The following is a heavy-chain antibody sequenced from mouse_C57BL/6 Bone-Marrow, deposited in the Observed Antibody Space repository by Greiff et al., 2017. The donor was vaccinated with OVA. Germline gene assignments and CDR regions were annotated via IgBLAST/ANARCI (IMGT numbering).Heavy chain of an antibody. Sequence: EVMLVESGEGLVKPGGSLKLSCTASGFTFSDYYMAWVRQVPEKGLEWVANINYDGSSTYYLDSLKSRFIISRDNAKNILYLQMSSLKSEDTATYYCARRDGNYLDYWGQGTTLTVSS. J-gene: IGHJ2*01. CDR3: ARRDGNYLDY. CDR1: GFTFSDYY. D-gene: IGHD2-1*01. CDR2: INYDGSST. V-gene: IGHV5-16*01.